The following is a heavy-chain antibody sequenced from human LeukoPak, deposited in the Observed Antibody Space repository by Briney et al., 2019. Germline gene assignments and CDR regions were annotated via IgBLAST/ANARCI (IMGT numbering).Heavy chain of an antibody. V-gene: IGHV1-69*01. Sequence: SVKLSCKASGGTFSSYAISWVRQAPGQGLEWMGGIIPIFGTANYAQKFQGRVTITADESTSTAYMELSSLRSEDTAVYYCARCRTWGSYRPPYFDYWGQGTLVTVSS. CDR1: GGTFSSYA. D-gene: IGHD1-26*01. CDR2: IIPIFGTA. CDR3: ARCRTWGSYRPPYFDY. J-gene: IGHJ4*02.